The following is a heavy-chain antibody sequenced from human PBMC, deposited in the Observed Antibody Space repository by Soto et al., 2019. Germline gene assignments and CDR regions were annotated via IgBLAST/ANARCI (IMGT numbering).Heavy chain of an antibody. V-gene: IGHV1-2*04. CDR3: ARAIFGVVPNWFDP. J-gene: IGHJ5*02. D-gene: IGHD3-3*01. Sequence: ASVKVSCKASGYTFTVYYMHWVRQAPGQGLEWMGWINPNSGGTNYAQKFQGWVTMTRDTSISTAYMELSRLRSDDTAVYYCARAIFGVVPNWFDPWGQGTLVTVSS. CDR1: GYTFTVYY. CDR2: INPNSGGT.